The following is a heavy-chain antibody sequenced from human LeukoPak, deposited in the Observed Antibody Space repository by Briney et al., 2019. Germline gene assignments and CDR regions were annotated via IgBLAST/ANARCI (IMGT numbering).Heavy chain of an antibody. CDR1: GITLSNYG. D-gene: IGHD3-22*01. Sequence: GGSLRLSCTVSGITLSNYGMSWVRQAPGKGLEWVAGISDSGGRTNYADSVKGRFTISRDNPKNTLYLQMNSLGAEDTAVYFCAKRGVVIRVILVGFHKEAYYFDSWGQGALVTVSS. CDR2: ISDSGGRT. CDR3: AKRGVVIRVILVGFHKEAYYFDS. J-gene: IGHJ4*02. V-gene: IGHV3-23*01.